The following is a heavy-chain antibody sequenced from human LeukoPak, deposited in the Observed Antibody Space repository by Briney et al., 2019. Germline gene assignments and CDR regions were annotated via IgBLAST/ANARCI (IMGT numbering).Heavy chain of an antibody. V-gene: IGHV1-2*02. J-gene: IGHJ4*02. CDR1: GYTFTGYY. D-gene: IGHD6-19*01. Sequence: ASVKVSCKASGYTFTGYYMHWVRQAPGQGLEWMGWINPNSGGTNYAQKFQGRVTMTTDTSTSTAYMELRSLRSDDTAVYYCARDYSSGWYPDYWGQGTPVTVSS. CDR3: ARDYSSGWYPDY. CDR2: INPNSGGT.